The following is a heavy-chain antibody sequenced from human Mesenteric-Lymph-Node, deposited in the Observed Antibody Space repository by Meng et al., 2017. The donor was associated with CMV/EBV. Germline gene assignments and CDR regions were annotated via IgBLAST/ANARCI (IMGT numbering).Heavy chain of an antibody. CDR2: IYYSGST. CDR3: ARAMYSGSLGSDY. Sequence: SETLSLTCTVSGGSISSYYWSWIRQPPGKGLEWIGYIYYSGSTNYNPSLKSRVTISVDTSKNQFSLKLSSVTAADTAVYYCARAMYSGSLGSDYWGQGTLVTVSS. CDR1: GGSISSYY. J-gene: IGHJ4*02. D-gene: IGHD1-26*01. V-gene: IGHV4-59*01.